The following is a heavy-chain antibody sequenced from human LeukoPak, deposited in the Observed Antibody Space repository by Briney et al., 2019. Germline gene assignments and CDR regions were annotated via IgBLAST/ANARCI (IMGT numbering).Heavy chain of an antibody. CDR2: ISGSGGST. V-gene: IGHV3-23*01. D-gene: IGHD6-19*01. CDR1: GFTFSSFD. J-gene: IGHJ4*02. Sequence: GGTLRLSCAASGFTFSSFDMSWVRQAPGEGLEWVSAISGSGGSTYNADSVKGRFTISRDNSKNTMYLQMNSLRAEDTAVYYCTRVTPHSSGWIPFDCWGQGTLVTVSS. CDR3: TRVTPHSSGWIPFDC.